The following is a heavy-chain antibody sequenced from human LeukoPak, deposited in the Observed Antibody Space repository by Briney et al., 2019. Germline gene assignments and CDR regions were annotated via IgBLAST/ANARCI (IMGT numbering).Heavy chain of an antibody. CDR2: IIGSGGST. D-gene: IGHD3-10*01. V-gene: IGHV3-23*01. J-gene: IGHJ6*02. CDR3: AKVEVTMVRGVILGPMDV. CDR1: GFTFSSYA. Sequence: GGSLSLSFAASGFTFSSYAMSWVRQAPGKGLEWVSAIIGSGGSTYYADSVEGRFTISRDNSKNTLYLQMNSLRAEDTAVYYCAKVEVTMVRGVILGPMDVWGQGTTVTVSS.